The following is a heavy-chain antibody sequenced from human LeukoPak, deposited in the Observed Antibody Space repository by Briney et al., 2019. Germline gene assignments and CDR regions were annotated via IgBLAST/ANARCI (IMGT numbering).Heavy chain of an antibody. D-gene: IGHD6-13*01. Sequence: PGGSLRLSCAGSGFNFGSYGFHWVRQAPGKGLEWVAVISYDGNQKYNGGSVKGRFTISRDNSKNTLYLQMDSLRTEDTAMYYCVRDGQLGKTFKKMDYWGQGTLVTVSS. CDR2: ISYDGNQK. CDR1: GFNFGSYG. V-gene: IGHV3-30-3*01. CDR3: VRDGQLGKTFKKMDY. J-gene: IGHJ4*02.